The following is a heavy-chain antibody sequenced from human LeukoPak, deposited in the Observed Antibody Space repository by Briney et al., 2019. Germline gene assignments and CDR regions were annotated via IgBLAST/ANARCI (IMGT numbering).Heavy chain of an antibody. D-gene: IGHD2-15*01. J-gene: IGHJ3*02. CDR3: AKDLLVVRDAFDI. Sequence: GGSLRLSCAASGFTFSSYEMSWVRQAPGKGLEWVSGISGSGYSTYYADSVKGRFTISRDNSKNTLYLQMNSLRAEDTAVYYCAKDLLVVRDAFDIWGQGTMVTVSS. V-gene: IGHV3-23*01. CDR2: ISGSGYST. CDR1: GFTFSSYE.